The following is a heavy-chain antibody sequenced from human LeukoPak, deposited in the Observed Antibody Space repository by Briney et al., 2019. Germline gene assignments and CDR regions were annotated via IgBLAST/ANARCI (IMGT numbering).Heavy chain of an antibody. Sequence: GGSLRLSCAASGFIFSDYYMSWICQAPGKGLEFVSNISRSSSFTNYADSVKGRFPISRDNAKKSLYLQMNSLRAEDAAVYYCARDTTGFPDDYWGQGTLVTVSS. CDR3: ARDTTGFPDDY. CDR1: GFIFSDYY. V-gene: IGHV3-11*06. J-gene: IGHJ4*02. CDR2: ISRSSSFT. D-gene: IGHD4-17*01.